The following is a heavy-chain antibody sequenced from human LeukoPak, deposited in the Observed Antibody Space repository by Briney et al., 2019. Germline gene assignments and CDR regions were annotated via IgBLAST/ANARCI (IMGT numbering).Heavy chain of an antibody. CDR3: ASGSYYYGSGSYYTRFDY. CDR1: GYSISSGYY. J-gene: IGHJ4*02. CDR2: IYHSGST. D-gene: IGHD3-10*01. Sequence: SETLSLTCAVSGYSISSGYYWGWIRQSPGKGLEWIGSIYHSGSTYYNPSLKSRVTISVDTSKNQFSLKLYSVTAADTAVYYCASGSYYYGSGSYYTRFDYWGQGTLVTVSS. V-gene: IGHV4-38-2*01.